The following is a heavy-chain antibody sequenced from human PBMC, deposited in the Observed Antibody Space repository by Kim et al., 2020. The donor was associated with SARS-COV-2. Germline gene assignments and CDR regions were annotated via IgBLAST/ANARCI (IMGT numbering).Heavy chain of an antibody. D-gene: IGHD6-13*01. V-gene: IGHV3-13*01. CDR3: ARAPPTLYSSSWWVYRSPYGMDV. CDR2: IGTAGDT. J-gene: IGHJ6*02. CDR1: GFTFSSYD. Sequence: GGSLRLSCAASGFTFSSYDMHWVRQATGKGLEWVSAIGTAGDTYYPGSVKGRFTISRENAKNSLYLQMNSLRAGDTAVYYCARAPPTLYSSSWWVYRSPYGMDVWGQGTTVTVSS.